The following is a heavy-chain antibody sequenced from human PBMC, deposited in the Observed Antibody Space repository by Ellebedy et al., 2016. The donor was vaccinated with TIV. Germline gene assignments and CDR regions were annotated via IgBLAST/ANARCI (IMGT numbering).Heavy chain of an antibody. Sequence: GESLKISCAATGFMFNSYAMTWVRQAPGKGLEWVSAISGSGDKTYYADSVKGRFTVSRDNAKNSLYLQMNSLSAEDTAVYYCARAGGIGVVDYWGQGTLVTVSS. D-gene: IGHD3-3*01. CDR2: ISGSGDKT. CDR1: GFMFNSYA. V-gene: IGHV3-23*01. J-gene: IGHJ4*02. CDR3: ARAGGIGVVDY.